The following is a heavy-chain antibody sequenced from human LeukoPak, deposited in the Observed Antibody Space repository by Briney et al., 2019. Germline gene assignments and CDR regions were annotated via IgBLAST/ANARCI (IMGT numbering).Heavy chain of an antibody. V-gene: IGHV4-61*02. Sequence: PSETLSLTCTVSGGSISSGSYYWSWIRQPAGKGLEWIGRIYTSGSTNYNPSLKSRVTISVDTSKNQFSLKLSSVTAADTAVYYCARGSSVPGYGYYYYMDVWGKGTTVTVSS. D-gene: IGHD6-6*01. CDR2: IYTSGST. J-gene: IGHJ6*03. CDR3: ARGSSVPGYGYYYYMDV. CDR1: GGSISSGSYY.